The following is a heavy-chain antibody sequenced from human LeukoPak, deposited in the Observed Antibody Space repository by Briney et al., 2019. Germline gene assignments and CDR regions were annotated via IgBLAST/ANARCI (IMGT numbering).Heavy chain of an antibody. CDR2: IYYSGST. J-gene: IGHJ6*03. V-gene: IGHV4-30-4*08. Sequence: PSETLSLTCTVSGGSISSGDYYWSWIRQPPGKGLEWIGYIYYSGSTYYNPSLKSRVTISVDTSKNQFSLKLSSVTAADTAVYYCAREGYQLLVDYYYMDVWGKGTTVTVPS. CDR3: AREGYQLLVDYYYMDV. CDR1: GGSISSGDYY. D-gene: IGHD2-2*01.